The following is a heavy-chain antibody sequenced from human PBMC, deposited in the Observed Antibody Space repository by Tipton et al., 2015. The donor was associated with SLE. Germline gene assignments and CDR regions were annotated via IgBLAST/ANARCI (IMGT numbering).Heavy chain of an antibody. D-gene: IGHD1-26*01. V-gene: IGHV3-30*04. J-gene: IGHJ3*02. CDR1: GFTFSSYA. CDR2: ISYDGSNK. CDR3: AAELLDAFDI. Sequence: LRLSCAASGFTFSSYAMHWVRQAPGKGLEWVAVISYDGSNKYYADSVKGRFTISRDNSKNTLYLQMNSLRAEDTAVYYCAAELLDAFDIWGQGTMVTVSS.